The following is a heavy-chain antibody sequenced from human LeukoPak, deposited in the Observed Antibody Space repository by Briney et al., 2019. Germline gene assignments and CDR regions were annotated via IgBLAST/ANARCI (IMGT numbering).Heavy chain of an antibody. V-gene: IGHV4-39*06. CDR2: IYYSGST. CDR1: GGSISSSSYY. Sequence: SDTLSLTCTVSGGSISSSSYYWGWIRQPPGKGLEWSGSIYYSGSTYYNPSLKSRVTISVDTSKNQFALKLSSVTAADTAVYYCARVSVLDWYFDLWGRGTLVTVSS. D-gene: IGHD5/OR15-5a*01. J-gene: IGHJ2*01. CDR3: ARVSVLDWYFDL.